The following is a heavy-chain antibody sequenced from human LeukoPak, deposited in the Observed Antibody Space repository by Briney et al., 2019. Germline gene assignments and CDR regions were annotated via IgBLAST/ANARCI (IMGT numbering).Heavy chain of an antibody. CDR3: ARLRYYYDSSGPDPGNYFDY. V-gene: IGHV1-46*01. CDR1: GYTFTSYY. CDR2: INPSGGST. D-gene: IGHD3-22*01. Sequence: ASVKVSCKASGYTFTSYYMHWVRQAPGQGLEWMGIINPSGGSTSYAQKFQGRVTMTRDTSTSTVYMELSSLRSEDTAVYYCARLRYYYDSSGPDPGNYFDYWGQGTLVTVSS. J-gene: IGHJ4*02.